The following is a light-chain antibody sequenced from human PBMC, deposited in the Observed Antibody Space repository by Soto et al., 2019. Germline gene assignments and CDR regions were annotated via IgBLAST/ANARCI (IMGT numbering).Light chain of an antibody. J-gene: IGKJ2*01. Sequence: DILMTQSPSSLSASVGDRVTITCQASQDFSNYLNWYQQKPGKAPKLLIYDTSNWQTGVPSRFSGSGSGTDFTFTISSLQPEDIATYYCQQYDNFPYTFGQGTKLEIK. V-gene: IGKV1-33*01. CDR3: QQYDNFPYT. CDR1: QDFSNY. CDR2: DTS.